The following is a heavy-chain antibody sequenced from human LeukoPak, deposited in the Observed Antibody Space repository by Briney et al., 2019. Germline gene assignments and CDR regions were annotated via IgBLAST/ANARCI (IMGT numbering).Heavy chain of an antibody. CDR3: AREPRDQPLPLSV. CDR2: ISYDGSNK. D-gene: IGHD2-2*01. V-gene: IGHV3-30-3*01. J-gene: IGHJ4*02. Sequence: GGSLRLSCAASGFTFSSYAMHWVRQAPGKGLEWVAVISYDGSNKYYADSVKGRFTISRDNAKNSLYLQMNSLRDEDTAVYYCAREPRDQPLPLSVWGQGTLVTVSS. CDR1: GFTFSSYA.